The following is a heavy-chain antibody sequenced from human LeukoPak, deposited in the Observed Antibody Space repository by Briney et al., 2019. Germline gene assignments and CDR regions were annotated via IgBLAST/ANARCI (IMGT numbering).Heavy chain of an antibody. Sequence: GESLKISCKGSGYRFTSYWIGWVRQMPGKGLEWMGIIHPGDSDTRYSPTFQGQVTISADKSISAAYLQWSSLKASDTATYYCARLDSSGYYPFDDWGQGTLVTVSS. CDR2: IHPGDSDT. V-gene: IGHV5-51*01. D-gene: IGHD3-22*01. J-gene: IGHJ4*02. CDR1: GYRFTSYW. CDR3: ARLDSSGYYPFDD.